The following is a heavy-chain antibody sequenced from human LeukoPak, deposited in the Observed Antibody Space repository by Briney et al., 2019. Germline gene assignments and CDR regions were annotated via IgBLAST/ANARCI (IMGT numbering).Heavy chain of an antibody. J-gene: IGHJ4*02. CDR2: ISGSGGST. Sequence: GGSLRLSCAASGFTFSSYAMSWVRQAPGKGLEWVSAISGSGGSTYYADSVKGRFTISRDNSKNTLYLQMNSLRAEDTAVYYCAKDGGFLRVVPYYFDYWGQGTLVTVSS. CDR1: GFTFSSYA. V-gene: IGHV3-23*01. D-gene: IGHD2-15*01. CDR3: AKDGGFLRVVPYYFDY.